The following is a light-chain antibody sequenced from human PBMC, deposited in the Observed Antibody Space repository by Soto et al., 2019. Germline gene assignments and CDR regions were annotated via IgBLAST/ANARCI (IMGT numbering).Light chain of an antibody. J-gene: IGKJ5*01. CDR1: QFVSSTY. V-gene: IGKV3-20*01. Sequence: EVVLTQSPGTLSLSPGARATLSCRASQFVSSTYLAWYQQRPGQAPRLLIYGASSRATGIPDRFSGGGSETDFTLTITRLEPEDFAVFYCKQYYTYATFGHGTRLEIK. CDR2: GAS. CDR3: KQYYTYAT.